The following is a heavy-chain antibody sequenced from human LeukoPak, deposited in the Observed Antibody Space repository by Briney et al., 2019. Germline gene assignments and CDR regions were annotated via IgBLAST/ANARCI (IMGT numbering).Heavy chain of an antibody. CDR2: ISTYSGDT. CDR3: ARGGSNDPFYYYYMDV. V-gene: IGHV1-18*01. J-gene: IGHJ6*03. D-gene: IGHD1-1*01. Sequence: ASARVSCKVSGYTFNSYAISWVRQAPGQGLKWMGWISTYSGDTNYAHKLKGRVTMTTDTSTTTAYMELRSLRSDDTAVYYCARGGSNDPFYYYYMDVWGKGTTVTVSS. CDR1: GYTFNSYA.